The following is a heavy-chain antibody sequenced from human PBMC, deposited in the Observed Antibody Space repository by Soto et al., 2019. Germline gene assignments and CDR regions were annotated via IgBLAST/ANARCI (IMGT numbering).Heavy chain of an antibody. CDR2: ISGSGDSE. CDR3: AESRWYVY. CDR1: GFTFSNYV. V-gene: IGHV3-23*01. Sequence: GGSLRLSCAASGFTFSNYVMSWVRQAPGKGLEWVSSISGSGDSEHYADSVKGRFTISRDNSKNTLSLQMNSLRVEDTAVYYCAESRWYVYWGQGTQVTVSS. D-gene: IGHD6-19*01. J-gene: IGHJ4*02.